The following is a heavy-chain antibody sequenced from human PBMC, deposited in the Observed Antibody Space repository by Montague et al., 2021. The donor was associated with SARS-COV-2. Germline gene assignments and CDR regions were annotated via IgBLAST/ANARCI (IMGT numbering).Heavy chain of an antibody. Sequence: SETLSLTCSVSGGSIKNYYWSWIRQPPRKGLEWIGYIHDSGSPNYNPSLKSRVTMSVDTSKSQISLRLTSVTAADTAVYFCVRDSGDFDSSGYQNYWYFDLWGRGTPVIVSS. V-gene: IGHV4-59*01. CDR3: VRDSGDFDSSGYQNYWYFDL. CDR1: GGSIKNYY. D-gene: IGHD3-22*01. J-gene: IGHJ2*01. CDR2: IHDSGSP.